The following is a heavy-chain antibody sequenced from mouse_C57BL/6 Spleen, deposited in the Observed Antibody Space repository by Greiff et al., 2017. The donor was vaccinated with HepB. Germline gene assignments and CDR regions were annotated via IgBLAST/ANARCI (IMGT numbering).Heavy chain of an antibody. J-gene: IGHJ2*01. V-gene: IGHV1-69*01. CDR3: ARDDHYGNYGY. CDR1: GYTFTSYW. D-gene: IGHD2-1*01. Sequence: QVQLKQPGAELVMPGASVKLSCKASGYTFTSYWMHWVKQRPGQGLEWIGEIDPSDSYTNYNQKFKGKSTLTVDKSSSTAYMQLSSLTSEDSAVYYCARDDHYGNYGYWGQGTTLTVSS. CDR2: IDPSDSYT.